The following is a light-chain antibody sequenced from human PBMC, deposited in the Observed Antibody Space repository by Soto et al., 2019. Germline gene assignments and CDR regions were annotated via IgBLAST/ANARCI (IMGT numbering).Light chain of an antibody. CDR3: QQCSNWPLT. Sequence: ETVLTQSPATLSLSPGERATLSCRASQSVSSYLAWYQQKPGQAPRLLISDASNRATGIPARFSGSGSGTDFPLTTGSLDPEDFPFYYWQQCSNWPLTCGGGTWVGIK. V-gene: IGKV3-11*01. CDR2: DAS. CDR1: QSVSSY. J-gene: IGKJ4*01.